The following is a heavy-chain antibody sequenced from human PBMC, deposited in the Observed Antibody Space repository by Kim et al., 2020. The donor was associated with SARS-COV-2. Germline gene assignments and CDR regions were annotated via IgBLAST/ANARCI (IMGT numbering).Heavy chain of an antibody. CDR3: ARVVVAVGFDY. V-gene: IGHV1-18*01. D-gene: IGHD2-21*01. Sequence: NTYNAQKLKDRVTMTTDTSTNTSHMELRSLTPDDTAVYYCARVVVAVGFDYWGQGILVTVSS. J-gene: IGHJ4*02. CDR2: NT.